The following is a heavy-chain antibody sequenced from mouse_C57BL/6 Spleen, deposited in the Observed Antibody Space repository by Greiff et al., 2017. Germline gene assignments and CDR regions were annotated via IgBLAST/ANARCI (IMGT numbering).Heavy chain of an antibody. CDR2: IYPGGGYT. V-gene: IGHV1-63*01. Sequence: VKLMESGAELVRPGTSVKMSCKASGYTFTNYWIGWAKQRPGHGLEWIGDIYPGGGYTNYNEKFKGKATLTADKSSSTAYMQFSSLTSEDSAIYYCARTTVAWYFDVWGTGTTVTVSS. J-gene: IGHJ1*03. CDR3: ARTTVAWYFDV. CDR1: GYTFTNYW. D-gene: IGHD1-1*01.